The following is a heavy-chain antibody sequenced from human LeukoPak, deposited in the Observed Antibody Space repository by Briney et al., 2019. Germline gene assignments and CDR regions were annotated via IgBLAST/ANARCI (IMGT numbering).Heavy chain of an antibody. CDR2: ISWNSGSI. V-gene: IGHV3-9*01. D-gene: IGHD6-19*01. J-gene: IGHJ4*02. CDR3: GRISSGWYREPFDY. Sequence: GGSLRLSCAASGFTFDDYAMHWVRQAPGKGLEWVSGISWNSGSIGYADSVKGRFTISRDNAKNSLYLQMNSLRSEDTALYYCGRISSGWYREPFDYWGLGTLVTVSS. CDR1: GFTFDDYA.